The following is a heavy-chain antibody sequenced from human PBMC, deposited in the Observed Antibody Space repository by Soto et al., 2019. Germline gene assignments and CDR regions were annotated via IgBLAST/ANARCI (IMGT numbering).Heavy chain of an antibody. J-gene: IGHJ6*01. Sequence: PXXSLXISGKGSEDSVTSYWSCWVRQMPGKGLEWMGITXPGDYXTRYSQYFQGXXAISADKXXSTDYLQWSSLKASDTAMYSCARLFPTLTGMAVWGQGTTVTVSS. V-gene: IGHV5-51*01. CDR1: EDSVTSYW. CDR2: TXPGDYXT. CDR3: ARLFPTLTGMAV.